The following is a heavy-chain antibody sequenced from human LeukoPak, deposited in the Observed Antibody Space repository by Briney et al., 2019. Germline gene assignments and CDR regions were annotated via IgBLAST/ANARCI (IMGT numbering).Heavy chain of an antibody. J-gene: IGHJ4*02. CDR1: GFTFSSYS. CDR2: ISSSSSYI. D-gene: IGHD3-10*01. Sequence: PGGSLRLSCAASGFTFSSYSMNWVRQAPGKGLEWVSSISSSSSYIYYADSVKGRFTISRDNAKNSLYLQMNSLRAEDTAVYYCARDLGVVRGVFTLDYWGQGTLVTVSS. V-gene: IGHV3-21*01. CDR3: ARDLGVVRGVFTLDY.